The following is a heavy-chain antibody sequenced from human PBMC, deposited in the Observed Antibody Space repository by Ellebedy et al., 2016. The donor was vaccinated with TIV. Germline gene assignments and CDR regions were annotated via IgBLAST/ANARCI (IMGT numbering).Heavy chain of an antibody. J-gene: IGHJ6*02. Sequence: MPSETLSLTCAVSSVSISSNNWWSCVRQPPGKGLEWIGEIWHSGSTNYNPSLKSQVPISVDKSKNQFSLKLTSVSAADTAVDYCAKENYGMDVWGQGTTVIVSS. CDR2: IWHSGST. CDR3: AKENYGMDV. CDR1: SVSISSNNW. V-gene: IGHV4-4*02.